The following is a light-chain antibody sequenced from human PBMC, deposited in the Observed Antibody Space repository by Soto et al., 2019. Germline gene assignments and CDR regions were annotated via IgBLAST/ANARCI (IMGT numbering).Light chain of an antibody. CDR1: SSDVGGYNY. V-gene: IGLV2-14*01. Sequence: QSVLTQPASVSGPPGQSITISCTGTSSDVGGYNYVSWYQQHPGKAPKLMIYDVSNRPSGVSNRFSGSKSGNPASLTISGLQAEDGADYSCSSYTSSSTYVFGTGTKVTV. J-gene: IGLJ1*01. CDR2: DVS. CDR3: SSYTSSSTYV.